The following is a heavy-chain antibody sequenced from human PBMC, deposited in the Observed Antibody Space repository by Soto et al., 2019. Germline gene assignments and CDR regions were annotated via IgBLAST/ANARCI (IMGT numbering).Heavy chain of an antibody. CDR2: IYYSGST. J-gene: IGHJ5*02. D-gene: IGHD6-13*01. Sequence: PSETLSLTCTVSGGSISSSSYYWGWIRQPPGKGLEWIGSIYYSGSTYYNPSLKSRVTISVDTSKNQFSLKLSSVTAADTAVYYCARDRYSSSWYGNWFDPWGQGTLVTVSS. CDR3: ARDRYSSSWYGNWFDP. V-gene: IGHV4-39*07. CDR1: GGSISSSSYY.